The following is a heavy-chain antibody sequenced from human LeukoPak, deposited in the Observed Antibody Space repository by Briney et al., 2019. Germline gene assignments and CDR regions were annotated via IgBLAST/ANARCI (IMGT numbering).Heavy chain of an antibody. Sequence: ASVKVSCKASGYTFTNYYMHWVRQAPGQGLEWMGWINPNSGGTNYAQKFQGRVTMTRDTSITTAYMEVSRLRSDDTAVYYCARGQYYYDSASPLHYWGQGTLVTVSS. CDR1: GYTFTNYY. CDR3: ARGQYYYDSASPLHY. V-gene: IGHV1-2*02. CDR2: INPNSGGT. D-gene: IGHD3-22*01. J-gene: IGHJ4*02.